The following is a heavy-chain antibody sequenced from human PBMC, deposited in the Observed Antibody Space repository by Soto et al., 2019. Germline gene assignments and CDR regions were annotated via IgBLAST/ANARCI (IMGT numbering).Heavy chain of an antibody. CDR1: GESISSGGYY. V-gene: IGHV4-31*03. J-gene: IGHJ4*02. D-gene: IGHD6-6*01. Sequence: QVQLQESGPGLVKPSQTLSLTCSVSGESISSGGYYWSWIRHHPGKGLEWIGYIYDSESAYYNPSLKSRLTISMDTSKHHFAMRLSSVPAADTAVYYCARASSSSSAADYWGQGILVTVSA. CDR2: IYDSESA. CDR3: ARASSSSSAADY.